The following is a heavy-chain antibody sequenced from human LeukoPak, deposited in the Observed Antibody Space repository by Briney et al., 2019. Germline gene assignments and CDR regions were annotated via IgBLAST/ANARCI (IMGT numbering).Heavy chain of an antibody. CDR3: AKWGDYDVLTGYYVPDY. J-gene: IGHJ4*02. D-gene: IGHD3-9*01. V-gene: IGHV3-23*01. CDR2: ILGSGGST. CDR1: GFTFSNYA. Sequence: GSLRLSCAASGFTFSNYAMSWVRQAPGKGLEWVSAILGSGGSTYYADPVKGRFTVSRDDSRSTLYVQMKSLRAEDTALYYCAKWGDYDVLTGYYVPDYWGQGTRVTVSS.